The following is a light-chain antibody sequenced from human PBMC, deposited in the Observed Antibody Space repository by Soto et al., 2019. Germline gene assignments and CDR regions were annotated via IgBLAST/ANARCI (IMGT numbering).Light chain of an antibody. CDR2: KAS. J-gene: IGKJ2*01. Sequence: DIQMTQSPSTLSASVGDRVTITCRASQSISSGLAWYQQKPGKPPKLLIYKASSLESGVPSRFSGSGSGTEFTLTISSLQPDDFATYYCQQYNSPMYTFGQGTKLQIK. CDR3: QQYNSPMYT. V-gene: IGKV1-5*03. CDR1: QSISSG.